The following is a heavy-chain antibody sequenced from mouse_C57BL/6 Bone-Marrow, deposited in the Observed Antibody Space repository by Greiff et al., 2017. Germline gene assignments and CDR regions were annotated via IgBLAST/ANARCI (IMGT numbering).Heavy chain of an antibody. V-gene: IGHV7-3*01. CDR1: GFTFTDYY. CDR3: ARLYGNYVWYFDV. CDR2: IRNKANGYTT. J-gene: IGHJ1*03. Sequence: EVHLVESGGGLVQPGGSLSLSCAASGFTFTDYYMSWVRQPPGKALEWLGFIRNKANGYTTEYSASVKGRFTISRDNSQSIRYRQMNALRAEDSATYYCARLYGNYVWYFDVWGTGTTVTVSS. D-gene: IGHD2-1*01.